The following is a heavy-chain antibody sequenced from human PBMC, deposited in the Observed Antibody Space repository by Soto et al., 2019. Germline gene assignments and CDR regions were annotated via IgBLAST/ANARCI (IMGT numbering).Heavy chain of an antibody. CDR3: AKNGQPPYYYYGLDV. V-gene: IGHV1-18*01. D-gene: IGHD2-8*01. CDR2: ISGYNGDT. J-gene: IGHJ6*02. CDR1: GYTFTRYG. Sequence: QGHLVQSGAEVKKPGTSVKVSCKASGYTFTRYGISWVRQAPGQGLEWMGWISGYNGDTNYAQNLQGRVTMTIDTSTSTAYMEPRSLTSDDTAVYYCAKNGQPPYYYYGLDVWGQGTTVTVSS.